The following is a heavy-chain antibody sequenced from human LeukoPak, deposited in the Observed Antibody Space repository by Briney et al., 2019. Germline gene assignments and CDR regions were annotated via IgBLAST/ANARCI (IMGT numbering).Heavy chain of an antibody. CDR3: AKVEGASKASVY. J-gene: IGHJ4*02. CDR1: GFTFSNYA. Sequence: GGSLRLSCAAAGFTFSNYAMTWVRQAPGKGLEWVSGISGSGGSTYYADSVKGRFTISRDNSKNTLYLQMYSLRAEDTAVYYCAKVEGASKASVYWGQGALVTVSS. D-gene: IGHD1-1*01. CDR2: ISGSGGST. V-gene: IGHV3-23*01.